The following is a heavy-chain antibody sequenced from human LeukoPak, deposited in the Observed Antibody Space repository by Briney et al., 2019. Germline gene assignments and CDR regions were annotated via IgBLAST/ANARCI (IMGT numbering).Heavy chain of an antibody. V-gene: IGHV4-59*01. CDR1: GGSISSYY. CDR3: ARGLAVAGTPPFGY. J-gene: IGHJ4*02. CDR2: IYYSGST. D-gene: IGHD6-19*01. Sequence: PSETLSLTCTVSGGSISSYYWSWIRQPPGKGLEWIGYIYYSGSTNYNPSLKSRVTISVDTSKNQFSLKLSSVTAADTAVYYCARGLAVAGTPPFGYWGQGTLVTVSS.